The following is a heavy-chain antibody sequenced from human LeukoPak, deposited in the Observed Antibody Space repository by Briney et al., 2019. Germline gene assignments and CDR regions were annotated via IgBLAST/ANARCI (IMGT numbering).Heavy chain of an antibody. J-gene: IGHJ4*02. CDR1: GFTFSTYA. V-gene: IGHV3-23*01. CDR2: VGAGGRTT. D-gene: IGHD3-10*01. Sequence: PGGSLRLSCAASGFTFSTYAMTWVRQAPGKGLEWVSTVGAGGRTTYHADSVRGRFTISRDNSKNTLYLQMNTLRAEDTALYYCAKGLDYYGSGSYDQWGQGTLVTVSS. CDR3: AKGLDYYGSGSYDQ.